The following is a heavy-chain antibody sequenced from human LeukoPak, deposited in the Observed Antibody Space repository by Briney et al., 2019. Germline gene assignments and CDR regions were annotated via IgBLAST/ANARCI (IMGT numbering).Heavy chain of an antibody. V-gene: IGHV4-4*02. CDR1: GGSISSSNW. D-gene: IGHD6-19*01. Sequence: PSQTLSLTCAVSGGSISSSNWRSSVRHPPGKGLEWIGEINHSGSTNYNPSLKSRVTISVDTSKNQFSLRLSSVTAADTAVYYCARGGIPISSGWFHYWGQGTLVTVSS. CDR2: INHSGST. CDR3: ARGGIPISSGWFHY. J-gene: IGHJ4*02.